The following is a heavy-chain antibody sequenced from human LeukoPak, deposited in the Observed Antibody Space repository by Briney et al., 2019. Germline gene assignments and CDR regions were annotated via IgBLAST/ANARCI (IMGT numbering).Heavy chain of an antibody. D-gene: IGHD2-2*01. V-gene: IGHV3-43*02. CDR3: AKDVYCSSTSCPPRADH. CDR2: ISGDGGST. J-gene: IGHJ5*02. Sequence: PGGSLRLSCVASGFTFDDYAMHWVRHAPGKGLEWVSLISGDGGSTYYADSVKGRFTISRDNSKNSLYLQMNSLRTEDTALYYCAKDVYCSSTSCPPRADHWGQGTLVTVSS. CDR1: GFTFDDYA.